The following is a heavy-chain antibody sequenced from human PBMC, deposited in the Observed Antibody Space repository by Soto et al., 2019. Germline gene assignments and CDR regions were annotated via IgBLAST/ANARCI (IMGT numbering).Heavy chain of an antibody. J-gene: IGHJ3*02. CDR1: GGSVSSGSYY. CDR2: MSHSGGT. V-gene: IGHV4-34*01. Sequence: QVQLQQWGAGLLKPSETLSLTCAVYGGSVSSGSYYWSWIRQPPGKGLEWIGEMSHSGGTHFNPSLKRRVTISVDTSKNQFSLKMSSVTAADTSLYYWARVERGTATTVVDAFDIWGPGTMVTVSS. CDR3: ARVERGTATTVVDAFDI. D-gene: IGHD1-1*01.